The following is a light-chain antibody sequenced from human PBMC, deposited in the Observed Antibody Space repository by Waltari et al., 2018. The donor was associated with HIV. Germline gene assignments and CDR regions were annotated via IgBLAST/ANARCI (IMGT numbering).Light chain of an antibody. J-gene: IGKJ4*01. CDR1: QGISMH. Sequence: DIQMTQSPSSLSASVGDRVTISCRASQGISMHLAWYQQKAGKVPQLLIYAASTLHSGVPSRFSGSGSGTDFTLTISSLQPEDVATYFCQKYDTAPLTFGGGTKVEIK. CDR2: AAS. CDR3: QKYDTAPLT. V-gene: IGKV1-27*01.